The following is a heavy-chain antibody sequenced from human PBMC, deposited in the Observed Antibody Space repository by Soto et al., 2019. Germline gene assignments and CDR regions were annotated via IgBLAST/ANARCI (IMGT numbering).Heavy chain of an antibody. Sequence: QVTLKESGPVLVKPTETLTLTCTVSGFSLNNDRVGVAWIRQPPGKALEWLAHIFSNDAKVYNTSLKNRLTISKDPSNSLVVLTMANMDPVDTATYSCARVQSLLDDHYALDPWGQGILVTVSA. J-gene: IGHJ5*02. CDR1: GFSLNNDRVG. D-gene: IGHD4-17*01. CDR3: ARVQSLLDDHYALDP. V-gene: IGHV2-26*01. CDR2: IFSNDAK.